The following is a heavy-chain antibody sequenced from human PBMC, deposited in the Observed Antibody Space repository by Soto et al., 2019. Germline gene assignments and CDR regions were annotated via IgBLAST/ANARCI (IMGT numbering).Heavy chain of an antibody. CDR1: GVSIGSNIYY. Sequence: PLETLSLTCTVSGVSIGSNIYYWGWIRQPPGKGLEWIGEINHSGSTNYNPSLKSRVTISVDTSKNQFSLKLSSVTAADTAVYYCARGGYYGSGSYYNWPLDYWGQGTLVTVS. J-gene: IGHJ4*02. V-gene: IGHV4-39*07. CDR2: INHSGST. CDR3: ARGGYYGSGSYYNWPLDY. D-gene: IGHD3-10*01.